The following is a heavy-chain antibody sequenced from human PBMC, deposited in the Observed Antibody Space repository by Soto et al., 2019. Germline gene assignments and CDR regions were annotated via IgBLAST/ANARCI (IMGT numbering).Heavy chain of an antibody. D-gene: IGHD3-16*02. V-gene: IGHV3-15*01. CDR3: AIDESDDYVWGSFRS. Sequence: GGSLRLSCAASGFTFSSAWMSWVRQAPGKGLEWVGRIKSKTDGGTTDYAAPVKGRFTISRDDSKNTLYLQMSSLRSEDTAVYYCAIDESDDYVWGSFRSWGQGTPVTVSS. J-gene: IGHJ5*02. CDR2: IKSKTDGGTT. CDR1: GFTFSSAW.